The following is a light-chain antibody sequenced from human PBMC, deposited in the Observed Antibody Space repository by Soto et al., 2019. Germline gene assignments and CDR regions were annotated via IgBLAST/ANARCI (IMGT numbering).Light chain of an antibody. V-gene: IGKV1-5*03. CDR2: QAS. CDR1: QSISSW. J-gene: IGKJ4*01. CDR3: QEYNSYPVT. Sequence: DIQMTQSPSTLSASVGARVTTTCRASQSISSWLAWYQQKPGKAPKLLIYQASALESGVTSRFSGSGSGTEFTLTITSLQPDDVATYECQEYNSYPVTCGGGTRVEIK.